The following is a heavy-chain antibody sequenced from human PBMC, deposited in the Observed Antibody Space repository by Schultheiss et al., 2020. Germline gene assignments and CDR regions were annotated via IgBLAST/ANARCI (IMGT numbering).Heavy chain of an antibody. D-gene: IGHD4-17*01. J-gene: IGHJ4*02. Sequence: SETLSLTCTVSGGSISSGSYYWSWIRQPAGRELEWIGRISTSGSTNYNPSLKSRVTISLDTSKNQLSLKLSSVTAADTAVYYCAGGPPSGDPRSVYDFWGQGALVTVSS. CDR1: GGSISSGSYY. V-gene: IGHV4-61*02. CDR3: AGGPPSGDPRSVYDF. CDR2: ISTSGST.